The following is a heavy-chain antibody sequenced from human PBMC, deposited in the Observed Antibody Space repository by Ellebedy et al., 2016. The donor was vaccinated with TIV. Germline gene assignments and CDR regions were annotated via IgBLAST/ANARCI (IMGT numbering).Heavy chain of an antibody. CDR2: INHSGST. J-gene: IGHJ4*02. CDR3: ARQASGWGPIVPPDY. D-gene: IGHD3-10*01. Sequence: MPGGSLRLSCAVYGGSFSAYYWSWIRQPPGKGLEWIGEINHSGSTNYNPSLKSRVTISVDTSKNQFSLKLSSVTAADTAVYYCARQASGWGPIVPPDYWGQGTLVTVSS. CDR1: GGSFSAYY. V-gene: IGHV4-34*01.